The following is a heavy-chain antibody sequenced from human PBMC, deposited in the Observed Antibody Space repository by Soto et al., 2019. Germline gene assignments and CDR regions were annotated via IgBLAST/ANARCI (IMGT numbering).Heavy chain of an antibody. CDR1: GFTFSSYN. V-gene: IGHV3-30*18. CDR2: ISYDGGNK. Sequence: QVQLVESGGGVVQPGRSLRLSCAASGFTFSSYNMHWVRQAPGKGLEWVAVISYDGGNKYYADSVTGRFTISRDNSKNTLYLQMNSLRAEDTAVYYCAKFRGTGYPPTLDYWGQGTLVTVSS. J-gene: IGHJ4*02. D-gene: IGHD3-9*01. CDR3: AKFRGTGYPPTLDY.